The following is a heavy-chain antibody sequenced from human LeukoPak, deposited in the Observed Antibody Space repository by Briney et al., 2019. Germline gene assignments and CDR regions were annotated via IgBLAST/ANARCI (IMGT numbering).Heavy chain of an antibody. D-gene: IGHD6-13*01. Sequence: PSETLSLTCAIYGGSFGTHSWTWVRQVPGKGLEWVVNINEGGNEKNYVDSVKGRFTASRDNAQNSLYLQMNSLRVEDTAVYYCARHPNSNWDYWGQGTLVTVSS. CDR2: INEGGNEK. V-gene: IGHV3-7*03. J-gene: IGHJ4*02. CDR3: ARHPNSNWDY. CDR1: GGSFGTHS.